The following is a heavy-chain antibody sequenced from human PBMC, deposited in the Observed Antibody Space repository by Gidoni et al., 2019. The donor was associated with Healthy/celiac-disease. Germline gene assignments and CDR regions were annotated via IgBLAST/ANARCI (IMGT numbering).Heavy chain of an antibody. V-gene: IGHV1-8*01. CDR3: ASSKRNYDYVWGTHQYYFDY. D-gene: IGHD3-16*01. Sequence: QVQLVQSGAEVKKPGASVKVSCKAAGYTFTRSDIKWVRQATGQGLEWMGGMNPNSGNTGYAQKFQGRVTMTRNTSLSTAYMELSSLRSEDTAVHYCASSKRNYDYVWGTHQYYFDYWGQGTLVTVSS. CDR1: GYTFTRSD. CDR2: MNPNSGNT. J-gene: IGHJ4*02.